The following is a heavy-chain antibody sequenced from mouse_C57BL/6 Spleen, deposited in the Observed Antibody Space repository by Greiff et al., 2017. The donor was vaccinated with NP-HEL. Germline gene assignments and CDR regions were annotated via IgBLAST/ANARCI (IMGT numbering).Heavy chain of an antibody. CDR2: IDPENGDT. CDR1: GFNIKDDY. CDR3: TTRNGYYGGFAY. D-gene: IGHD2-3*01. J-gene: IGHJ3*01. V-gene: IGHV14-4*01. Sequence: EVQRVESGAELVRPGASVKLSCTASGFNIKDDYMHWVKQRPEQGLEWIGWIDPENGDTEYASKFQGKATITADTSSNTAYLQLSSLTSEDTAVYYCTTRNGYYGGFAYWGQGTLVTVSA.